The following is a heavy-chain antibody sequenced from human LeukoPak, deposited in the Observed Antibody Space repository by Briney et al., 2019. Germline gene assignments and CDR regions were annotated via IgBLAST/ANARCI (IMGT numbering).Heavy chain of an antibody. J-gene: IGHJ6*03. CDR3: ARGNLLLPYMDV. D-gene: IGHD3-22*01. V-gene: IGHV4-59*01. Sequence: PSETLSLTCAVYGGSFSDYYWSWIRQPPGKGLEWIGYIYYSGSTNYNPSLKSRVTISVDTSKNQFSLKLSSVTAADTAVYYCARGNLLLPYMDVWGKGTTVTVSS. CDR2: IYYSGST. CDR1: GGSFSDYY.